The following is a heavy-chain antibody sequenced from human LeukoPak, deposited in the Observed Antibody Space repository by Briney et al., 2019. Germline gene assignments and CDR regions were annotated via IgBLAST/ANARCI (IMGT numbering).Heavy chain of an antibody. Sequence: GGSLRLSCVASGFTFSNHWMSWVRQAPGKGPEWVANIKQDESKTYYVDTVKGRFTISRDNAKNSLYLQINSLRAEDTAVYYCARETSLYCTGNDCYWAFDRWGQGTLVTVSS. V-gene: IGHV3-7*01. J-gene: IGHJ5*02. D-gene: IGHD2-21*02. CDR3: ARETSLYCTGNDCYWAFDR. CDR1: GFTFSNHW. CDR2: IKQDESKT.